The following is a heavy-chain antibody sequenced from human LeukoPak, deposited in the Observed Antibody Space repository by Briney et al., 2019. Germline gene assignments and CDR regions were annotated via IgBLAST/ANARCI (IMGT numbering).Heavy chain of an antibody. V-gene: IGHV3-7*01. D-gene: IGHD1-26*01. CDR1: GFTFSSYW. CDR2: IKQDGGEK. CDR3: ARDKVVGATVFDY. Sequence: PGGSLTLSCAPCGFTFSSYWMSWVRQAPGKGLEWVAYIKQDGGEKYYMDSVEGRFTISRDNAKTSLYLQMNSLRAEDTAVYYCARDKVVGATVFDYWGQRTLVTVS. J-gene: IGHJ4*02.